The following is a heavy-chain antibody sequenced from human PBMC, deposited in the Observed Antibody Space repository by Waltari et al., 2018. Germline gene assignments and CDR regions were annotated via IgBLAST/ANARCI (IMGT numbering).Heavy chain of an antibody. V-gene: IGHV5-51*01. D-gene: IGHD1-26*01. CDR3: ARHDVGATPRSYYYYMDV. J-gene: IGHJ6*03. CDR2: IYPGDSDT. Sequence: KGLEWMGIIYPGDSDTRYSPSFQGQVTISADKSISTAYLQWSSLKASDTAMYYCARHDVGATPRSYYYYMDVWGKGTTVTVSS.